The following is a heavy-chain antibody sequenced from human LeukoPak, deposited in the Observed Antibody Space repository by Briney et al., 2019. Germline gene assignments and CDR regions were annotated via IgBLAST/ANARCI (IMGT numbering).Heavy chain of an antibody. J-gene: IGHJ4*02. Sequence: PSETLPLTCAVYGGSFSGYYWSWIRQPPGKGLEWIGEINHSGSTNYNPSLKSRVTISVDTSKNQFSLKLSSVTAADTAVYYCARGVYCSSTSCPDLDYWGQGTLVTVSS. D-gene: IGHD2-2*01. V-gene: IGHV4-34*01. CDR2: INHSGST. CDR1: GGSFSGYY. CDR3: ARGVYCSSTSCPDLDY.